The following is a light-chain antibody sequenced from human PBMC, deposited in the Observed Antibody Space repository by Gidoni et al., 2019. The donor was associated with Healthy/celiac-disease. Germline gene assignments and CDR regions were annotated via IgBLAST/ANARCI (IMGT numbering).Light chain of an antibody. CDR3: QQSYSTPRLT. Sequence: DIQMTQSPSSLSASVGDRVTITCRASQSISSYLNWYQQKPGKAPKLLRYAASSLQSGVPSRFSGSGSGTDFTLTISSLQPEDFATYYCQQSYSTPRLTFGGXTKVEIK. V-gene: IGKV1-39*01. CDR2: AAS. J-gene: IGKJ4*01. CDR1: QSISSY.